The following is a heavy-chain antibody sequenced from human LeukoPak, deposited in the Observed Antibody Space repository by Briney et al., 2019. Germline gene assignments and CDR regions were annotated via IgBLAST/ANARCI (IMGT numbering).Heavy chain of an antibody. J-gene: IGHJ4*02. D-gene: IGHD6-19*01. CDR1: GFTFSSYG. V-gene: IGHV3-30*02. Sequence: GGSLRLSCAASGFTFSSYGMHWVRQAPGKGLEWVAFIRYDGSNKYYADSVKGRFTISRDNSKNTLYLQMNSLRAEDTAVYYCAKDRPSSGWYKGYLPGDLNWGQGTLVTVSS. CDR2: IRYDGSNK. CDR3: AKDRPSSGWYKGYLPGDLN.